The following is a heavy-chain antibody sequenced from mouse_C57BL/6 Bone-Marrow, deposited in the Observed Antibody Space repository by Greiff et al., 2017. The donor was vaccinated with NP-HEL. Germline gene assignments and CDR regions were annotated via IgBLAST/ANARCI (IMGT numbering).Heavy chain of an antibody. V-gene: IGHV1-76*01. CDR3: ARSSFDY. D-gene: IGHD6-1*01. J-gene: IGHJ2*01. Sequence: QVQLKESGAELVRPGASVKLSCKASGYTFTDYYINWVKQRPGQGLEWIARLYPGSGNTYNNEKFKGKATLTAEKSSITAYVQLSSLTSEDSAVYFSARSSFDYWGQGTTLTVSS. CDR2: LYPGSGNT. CDR1: GYTFTDYY.